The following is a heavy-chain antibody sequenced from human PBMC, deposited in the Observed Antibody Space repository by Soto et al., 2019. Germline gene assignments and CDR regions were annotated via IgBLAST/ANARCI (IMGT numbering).Heavy chain of an antibody. J-gene: IGHJ4*02. Sequence: QVQLQESGPILVKPSQTLSLTCTVSGGSISSVYDCWSWIRQSPDKGLEWIGHIYNGGTTYNNPSLTRRVTISVDTSKNQFSLQLRSVTAADTSVYFCARGPSGDKVAFWGQGTLVTVSS. V-gene: IGHV4-30-4*01. D-gene: IGHD7-27*01. CDR3: ARGPSGDKVAF. CDR2: IYNGGTT. CDR1: GGSISSVYDC.